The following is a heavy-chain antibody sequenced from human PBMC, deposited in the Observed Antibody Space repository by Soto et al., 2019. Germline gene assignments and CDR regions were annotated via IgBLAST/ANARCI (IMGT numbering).Heavy chain of an antibody. D-gene: IGHD1-26*01. CDR2: ISGSGGST. CDR1: GFTFSSYA. V-gene: IGHV3-23*01. Sequence: GGSLRLSCAASGFTFSSYAMSWVHQAPGKGLEWVSAISGSGGSTYYADSVKGRFTISRDNSKNTLYLQMNSLRAEDTAVYYCASPYSGSYYGYYYYYGMDVWGQGTTVTVSS. CDR3: ASPYSGSYYGYYYYYGMDV. J-gene: IGHJ6*02.